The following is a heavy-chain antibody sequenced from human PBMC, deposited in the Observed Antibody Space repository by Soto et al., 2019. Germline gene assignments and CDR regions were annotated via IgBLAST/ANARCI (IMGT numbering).Heavy chain of an antibody. J-gene: IGHJ5*02. Sequence: SETLSLTCTVSGGSISSGGYYWSWIRQHPGKGLEWVGYIYYSGSTYYNPSLKSRVTISVDTSKNQFSLKLSSVTAADTAVYYCARNSLDNWFDPWGQGTLVTVSS. D-gene: IGHD6-13*01. CDR1: GGSISSGGYY. CDR3: ARNSLDNWFDP. V-gene: IGHV4-31*03. CDR2: IYYSGST.